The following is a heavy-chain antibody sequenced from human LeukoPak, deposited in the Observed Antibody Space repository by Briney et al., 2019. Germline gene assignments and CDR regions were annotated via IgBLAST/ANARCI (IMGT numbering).Heavy chain of an antibody. V-gene: IGHV4-61*05. D-gene: IGHD6-19*01. Sequence: SETLSLTCTVSGGSISSSTYLWTWIRQPPGKELEWVGYISYSGSTNYNPSLKSRVTISVDTSKNQFSLKLSSVTAADTAVYYCARRRKYSSGWYHDYWGQGTLVTVSS. J-gene: IGHJ4*02. CDR1: GGSISSSTYL. CDR3: ARRRKYSSGWYHDY. CDR2: ISYSGST.